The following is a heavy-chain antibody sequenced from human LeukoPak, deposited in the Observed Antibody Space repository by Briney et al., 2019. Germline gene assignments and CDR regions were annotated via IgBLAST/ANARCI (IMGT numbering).Heavy chain of an antibody. CDR3: ARDSLLWFGELLQDYYYYMDV. CDR1: GFTFSSYW. Sequence: PGGSLRLSCAASGFTFSSYWMHWVRQAPGKGLVWVSRINSDGSSTSYADSVKGRFTISRDNAKNTLYLQMNSLRAEDTAVYYWARDSLLWFGELLQDYYYYMDVWGKGTTVTVSS. D-gene: IGHD3-10*01. V-gene: IGHV3-74*01. J-gene: IGHJ6*03. CDR2: INSDGSST.